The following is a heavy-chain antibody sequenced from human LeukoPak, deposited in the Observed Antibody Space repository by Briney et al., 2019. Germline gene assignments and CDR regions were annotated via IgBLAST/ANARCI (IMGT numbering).Heavy chain of an antibody. Sequence: NPGESPRLSCAASGFTFSSYGLNWVRQAPGKGLEWVSTISSGGHIYYEDSVKGRFTISRDNAKNSLYLQMNSLRAEDTAVYYCARDQDGGKYYYESSGYSHWGLGILVTVSS. CDR3: ARDQDGGKYYYESSGYSH. J-gene: IGHJ4*02. V-gene: IGHV3-21*01. CDR2: ISSGGHI. D-gene: IGHD3-22*01. CDR1: GFTFSSYG.